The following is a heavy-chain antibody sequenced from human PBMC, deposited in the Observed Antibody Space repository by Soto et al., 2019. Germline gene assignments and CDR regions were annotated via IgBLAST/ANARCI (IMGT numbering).Heavy chain of an antibody. Sequence: EVQLLESGGGLVQPGGSLRLSCAASGFTFSSYAMSWVRQAPGKGLEWVSAISGSGGSTYYADSVKGRFTIARDNSKNTLYLQMNSLRAEDTAVYYCAKDAQSYYYDSSGPGDIWGQGTMVTVSS. CDR2: ISGSGGST. CDR3: AKDAQSYYYDSSGPGDI. J-gene: IGHJ3*02. V-gene: IGHV3-23*01. CDR1: GFTFSSYA. D-gene: IGHD3-22*01.